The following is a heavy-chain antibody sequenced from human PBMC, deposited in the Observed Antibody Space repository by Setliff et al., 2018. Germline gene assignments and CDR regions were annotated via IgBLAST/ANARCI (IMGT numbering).Heavy chain of an antibody. CDR1: GFTFSSHW. Sequence: PGGSLRLSCAAAGFTFSSHWMHWVRQAPGKRLMWVSRINNDGSSTTYEDSVKGRFTVSRDNAKNSLYLHLTSLRAEDTALYYCTRPLIEMTTMGAFDIWGQGTMVTVSS. D-gene: IGHD4-4*01. J-gene: IGHJ3*02. V-gene: IGHV3-74*01. CDR3: TRPLIEMTTMGAFDI. CDR2: INNDGSST.